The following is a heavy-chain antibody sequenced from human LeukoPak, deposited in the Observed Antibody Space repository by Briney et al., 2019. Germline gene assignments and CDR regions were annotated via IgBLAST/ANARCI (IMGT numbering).Heavy chain of an antibody. CDR3: ARRSWSHTVPFDY. J-gene: IGHJ4*02. V-gene: IGHV4-39*01. D-gene: IGHD2-2*01. Sequence: PSETLSLTCTVSGGSISSYYWGWIRQPPGKGLEWIGSIYYSGSTYYNPSLKSRVTISVDTSKNQFSLKLSSVTAADTAVYYCARRSWSHTVPFDYWGQGTLVTVSS. CDR1: GGSISSYY. CDR2: IYYSGST.